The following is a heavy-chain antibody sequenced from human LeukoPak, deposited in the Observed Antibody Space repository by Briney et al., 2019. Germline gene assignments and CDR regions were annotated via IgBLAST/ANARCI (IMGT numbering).Heavy chain of an antibody. Sequence: SETLSLTCAVYGGSFSGYYWSWIRQPPGKGLEWIGEINHSGSANYNPSLKSRVTISVDTSKNQFSLKLSSVTAADTAVYYCARVSSSWYEDWYFDLWGRGTLVSVSS. CDR3: ARVSSSWYEDWYFDL. CDR1: GGSFSGYY. V-gene: IGHV4-34*01. J-gene: IGHJ2*01. CDR2: INHSGSA. D-gene: IGHD6-13*01.